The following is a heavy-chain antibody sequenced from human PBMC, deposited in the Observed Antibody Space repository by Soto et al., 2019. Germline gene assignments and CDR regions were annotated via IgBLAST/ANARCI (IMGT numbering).Heavy chain of an antibody. Sequence: PSETLSLTCTVSGGSISPYYWSWIRQSPGKGLEWIGYIYYTGTTRYNPSLKSRVTILVDTAKNQVSLKLTSVTPAADTAVYYCARHPTIARFENGLDVWGQGTMVTVSS. J-gene: IGHJ6*02. CDR1: GGSISPYY. CDR3: ARHPTIARFENGLDV. CDR2: IYYTGTT. D-gene: IGHD3-3*01. V-gene: IGHV4-59*08.